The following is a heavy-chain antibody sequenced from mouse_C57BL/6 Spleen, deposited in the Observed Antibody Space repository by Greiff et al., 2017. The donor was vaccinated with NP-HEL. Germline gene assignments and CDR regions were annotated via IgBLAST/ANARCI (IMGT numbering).Heavy chain of an antibody. J-gene: IGHJ4*01. CDR1: GYAFSSSW. CDR2: IYPGDGDT. Sequence: VQLQQSGPELVKPGASVKISCKASGYAFSSSWMNWVKQRPGKGLEWIGGIYPGDGDTDYNGKFKGKATLTADKSSSTAYMQLSSLTSEDSEVYFCARLDSSGPYYAMDYWGQGTSVTVSS. V-gene: IGHV1-82*01. D-gene: IGHD3-2*02. CDR3: ARLDSSGPYYAMDY.